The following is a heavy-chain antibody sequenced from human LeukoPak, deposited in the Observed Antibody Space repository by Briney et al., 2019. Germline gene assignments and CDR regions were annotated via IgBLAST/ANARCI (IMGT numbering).Heavy chain of an antibody. CDR1: GGSISSGSYY. Sequence: PSETLSLTCTVSGGSISSGSYYWSWIRQPAGKGLEWIGRIYTSGSTNYNPSLKSRVTISVDTSKNQFSLKLSSVTAADTAVYYCARAPFGVEVNWFDPWGQGTLVTVSS. V-gene: IGHV4-61*02. D-gene: IGHD3-3*01. J-gene: IGHJ5*02. CDR3: ARAPFGVEVNWFDP. CDR2: IYTSGST.